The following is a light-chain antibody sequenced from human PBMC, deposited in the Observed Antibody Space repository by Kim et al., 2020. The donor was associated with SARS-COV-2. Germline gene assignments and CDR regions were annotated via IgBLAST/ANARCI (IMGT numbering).Light chain of an antibody. CDR1: QSVLYSSNNKNY. CDR3: QQYYSTPPKT. J-gene: IGKJ1*01. Sequence: TINCKSSQSVLYSSNNKNYLAWYQQEPGQPPKLLMYWASTRESGVPDRLSGSGSGTDFTRTIRSLQAEDVAVYYGQQYYSTPPKTFGQGTKVDIK. V-gene: IGKV4-1*01. CDR2: WAS.